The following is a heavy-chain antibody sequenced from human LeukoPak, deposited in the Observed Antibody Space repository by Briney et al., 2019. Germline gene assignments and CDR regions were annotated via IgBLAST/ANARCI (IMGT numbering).Heavy chain of an antibody. CDR2: IYPGNSDT. D-gene: IGHD3-22*01. J-gene: IGHJ4*02. CDR3: ARPGHPRRDSIPFDY. V-gene: IGHV5-51*01. Sequence: GESLKISCKGSGYTFTTYWIGWVRQMPGKGLEWMGLIYPGNSDTRYSPSFHGQVTISADKSISTAYLQWSSLKASDTAVYYCARPGHPRRDSIPFDYWGQGTLVTVSS. CDR1: GYTFTTYW.